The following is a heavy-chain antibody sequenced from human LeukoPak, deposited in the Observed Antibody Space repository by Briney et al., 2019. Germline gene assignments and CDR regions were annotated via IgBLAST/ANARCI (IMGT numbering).Heavy chain of an antibody. Sequence: PSETLSLTCTVSGGSISSYYWSWIRQPAGKGQEWIGRIYTSGSTNYNPSLRSRVTMSVDTSKNQFSLKLSSVTAADTAVYYCARADDSSGYYLYFDYWGQGTLVTVSS. CDR1: GGSISSYY. J-gene: IGHJ4*02. CDR3: ARADDSSGYYLYFDY. D-gene: IGHD3-22*01. CDR2: IYTSGST. V-gene: IGHV4-4*07.